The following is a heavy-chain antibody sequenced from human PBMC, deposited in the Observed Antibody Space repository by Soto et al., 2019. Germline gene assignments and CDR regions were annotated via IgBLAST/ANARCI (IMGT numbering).Heavy chain of an antibody. J-gene: IGHJ5*02. CDR1: GFTFSSYS. CDR3: ARSSEYQYYNWSAP. Sequence: GGSLRLSCAASGFTFSSYSMNWVRQAPGKGLEWVSSISSSSSYIYYADSVKGRFTISRDNAKNSLYLQMNSLRAEDTAVYYWARSSEYQYYNWSAPGGQGTLVTISS. CDR2: ISSSSSYI. V-gene: IGHV3-21*01. D-gene: IGHD2-2*01.